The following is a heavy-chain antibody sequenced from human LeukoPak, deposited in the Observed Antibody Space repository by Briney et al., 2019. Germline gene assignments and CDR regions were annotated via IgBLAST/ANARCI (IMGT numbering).Heavy chain of an antibody. D-gene: IGHD5-18*01. CDR3: AKDGGPRGYSYGYPSYYGMDV. CDR2: ISYDGSNK. CDR1: GFTFSNYG. J-gene: IGHJ6*02. Sequence: GRSLRLSCAASGFTFSNYGMHWVRQAPGKGLEWVVVISYDGSNKYYGDSVKGRFTISRDNSKNTWYLQMNSLRGEDTAVYYCAKDGGPRGYSYGYPSYYGMDVWGQGTTVTVSS. V-gene: IGHV3-30*18.